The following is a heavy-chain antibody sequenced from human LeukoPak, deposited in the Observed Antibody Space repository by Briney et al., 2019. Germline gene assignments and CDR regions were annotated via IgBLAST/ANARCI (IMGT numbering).Heavy chain of an antibody. CDR3: AREGTPSRRGGHYYFDS. J-gene: IGHJ4*02. CDR1: GFSVSSNY. Sequence: GGSLRLSCAASGFSVSSNYMSWVRQAPGKGLEWVSVIYSGGSTYYADSVKGRFTISRDNSKNTLYLQMNSLRAEDTAVFYCAREGTPSRRGGHYYFDSWGQGTLVTVSS. D-gene: IGHD1-14*01. V-gene: IGHV3-66*01. CDR2: IYSGGST.